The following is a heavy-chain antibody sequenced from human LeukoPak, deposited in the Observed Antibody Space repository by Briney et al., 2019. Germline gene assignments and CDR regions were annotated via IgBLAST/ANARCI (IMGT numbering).Heavy chain of an antibody. D-gene: IGHD3-10*01. J-gene: IGHJ4*02. Sequence: SVKVSCKASGGTFSSYAISWARQAPGQGLEWMGGIIPIFGTANYAQKFQGRVTITTDESTSTAYMELSSLRSEDTAVYYCARELRVRGVSYYFDYWGQGTLVTVSS. CDR1: GGTFSSYA. CDR3: ARELRVRGVSYYFDY. V-gene: IGHV1-69*05. CDR2: IIPIFGTA.